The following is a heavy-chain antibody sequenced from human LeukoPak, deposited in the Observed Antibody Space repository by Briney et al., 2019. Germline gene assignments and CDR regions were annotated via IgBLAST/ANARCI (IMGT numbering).Heavy chain of an antibody. J-gene: IGHJ4*02. D-gene: IGHD1-1*01. V-gene: IGHV4-34*01. CDR3: ARATWKKIDY. CDR1: GGSFSGYY. Sequence: SETLSLTCAVYGGSFSGYYWSWVRQPPGKGLEWIGEINHSGSTNYNPSLKSRVTISVDTSKNQFSLKLSSVTAADTAVYSCARATWKKIDYWGQGTLVTVSS. CDR2: INHSGST.